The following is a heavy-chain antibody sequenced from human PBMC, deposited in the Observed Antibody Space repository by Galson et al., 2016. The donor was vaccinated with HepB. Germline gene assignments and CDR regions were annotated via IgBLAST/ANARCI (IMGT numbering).Heavy chain of an antibody. V-gene: IGHV4-4*02. CDR2: IYYTGRT. J-gene: IGHJ4*02. CDR3: ARDVSSTSDY. CDR1: GASTSNINW. Sequence: SETLSLTCDVSGASTSNINWWTWIRQSPGRGMEWIGEIYYTGRTNYHLSLKGRVPISRDKSRKVLSLKVASVTAADSALHYCARDVSSTSDYWGQGTPVTVSS. D-gene: IGHD2-2*01.